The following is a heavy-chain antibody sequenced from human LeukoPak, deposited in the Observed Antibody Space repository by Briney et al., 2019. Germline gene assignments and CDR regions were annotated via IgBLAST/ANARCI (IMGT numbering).Heavy chain of an antibody. D-gene: IGHD3-9*01. CDR2: ISAYNGNT. J-gene: IGHJ5*02. Sequence: ASVKVSCKASGYTFISYGISWVRQAPGQGLEWMGWISAYNGNTNYAQKLQGRVTMTTDTSTSTAYMELRSLRSDDTAVYYCARDPLNFDWFGGNWFDPWGQGTLVTVSS. CDR1: GYTFISYG. CDR3: ARDPLNFDWFGGNWFDP. V-gene: IGHV1-18*01.